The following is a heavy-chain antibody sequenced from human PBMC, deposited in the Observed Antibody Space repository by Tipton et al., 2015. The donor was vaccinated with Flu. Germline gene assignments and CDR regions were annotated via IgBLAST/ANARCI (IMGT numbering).Heavy chain of an antibody. D-gene: IGHD3-22*01. Sequence: TLSLTCTVSGGSISSYYWSWIRQPAGKGLEWIGYIYYSGSTNYNPSLKSRVTISVDTSKNQFSLKLSSVTAADTAVYYCARDFYDSSGYPRFDPWGQGTLVTVSS. CDR2: IYYSGST. CDR3: ARDFYDSSGYPRFDP. V-gene: IGHV4-59*01. CDR1: GGSISSYY. J-gene: IGHJ5*02.